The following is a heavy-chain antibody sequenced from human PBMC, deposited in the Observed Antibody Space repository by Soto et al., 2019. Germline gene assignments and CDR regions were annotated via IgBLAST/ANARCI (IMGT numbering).Heavy chain of an antibody. J-gene: IGHJ6*02. CDR2: IYPGDSDT. CDR3: XRLPSSGWPDYHYNSGMDV. V-gene: IGHV5-51*01. CDR1: GYTFISYW. Sequence: GESLXISCKGSGYTFISYWIGWVRQMPGKGLEWMGIIYPGDSDTRYSPSFQGQVTISADKSISTAHLEWSSLKASDSAMYYCXRLPSSGWPDYHYNSGMDVWGQGTTVTVSS. D-gene: IGHD6-19*01.